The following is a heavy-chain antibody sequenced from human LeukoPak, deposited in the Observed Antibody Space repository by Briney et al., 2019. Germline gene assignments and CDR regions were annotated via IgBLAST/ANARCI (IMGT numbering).Heavy chain of an antibody. V-gene: IGHV1-2*02. CDR1: GYTFTGYY. CDR2: INPNSGGT. D-gene: IGHD3-3*01. Sequence: ASVTVSCKASGYTFTGYYMHWVRQAPGQGLEWMGWINPNSGGTNYAQKFQGRVTMTRDTSISTAYMELSRLRSDDTAVYYCARGKLRFLEWLLSIDYWGQGTLVTVSS. CDR3: ARGKLRFLEWLLSIDY. J-gene: IGHJ4*02.